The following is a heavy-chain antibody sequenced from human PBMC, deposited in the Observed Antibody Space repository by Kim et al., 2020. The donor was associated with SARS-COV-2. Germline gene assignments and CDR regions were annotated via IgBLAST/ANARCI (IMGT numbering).Heavy chain of an antibody. CDR2: ISGSDANR. CDR1: GFTFNNYA. D-gene: IGHD6-25*01. CDR3: AKDGGGWYKSGWDYFDY. V-gene: IGHV3-23*01. Sequence: GGSLRLSCAASGFTFNNYAMTWVRQAPGKGLEWVSSISGSDANRYYADSVKGRFTISRDNSKNTLYMQMSSLRAEDTATYYCAKDGGGWYKSGWDYFDY. J-gene: IGHJ4*01.